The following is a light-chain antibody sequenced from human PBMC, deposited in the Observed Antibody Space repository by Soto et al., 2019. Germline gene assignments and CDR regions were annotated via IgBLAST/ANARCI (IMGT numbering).Light chain of an antibody. Sequence: QSALTQPASVSGSPGQSITISCTGTSSDVGGYNYVSWYQQHPGKAPKLMIYEVSNGPSGVSNRFSGSKSGNTASLTISGLQAEDEADYYCSSYTSSSTRXFGTGTKLTVL. CDR3: SSYTSSSTRX. J-gene: IGLJ1*01. CDR2: EVS. CDR1: SSDVGGYNY. V-gene: IGLV2-14*01.